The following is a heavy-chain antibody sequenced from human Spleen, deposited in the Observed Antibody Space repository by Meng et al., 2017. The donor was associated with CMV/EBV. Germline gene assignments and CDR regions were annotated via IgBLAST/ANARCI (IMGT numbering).Heavy chain of an antibody. Sequence: GESLKISCAASGFTFSSYAMSWVRQAPGKGLEWVSAISGSGGSTYYADSVKGRFTISRENAKNSLYLQMNSLRAGDTAVYYCARGFMGSYYGGPGWFDPWGQGTLVTVSS. D-gene: IGHD1-26*01. CDR2: ISGSGGST. CDR1: GFTFSSYA. CDR3: ARGFMGSYYGGPGWFDP. J-gene: IGHJ5*02. V-gene: IGHV3-23*01.